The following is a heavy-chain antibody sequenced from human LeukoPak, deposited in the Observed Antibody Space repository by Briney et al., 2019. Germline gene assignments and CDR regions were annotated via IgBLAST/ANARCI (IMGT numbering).Heavy chain of an antibody. CDR1: GGSISGSDYY. V-gene: IGHV4-39*07. Sequence: SETLSLTCTVSGGSISGSDYYWGWVRQPPGKGLEWVGNFYHSGSTYYNSSLKSRLTMSVDPSKNQFSLKLTAVTAADTAVYYCARLGAVLTSVNGFDPWGQGTLVTVSS. CDR2: FYHSGST. D-gene: IGHD4-23*01. J-gene: IGHJ5*02. CDR3: ARLGAVLTSVNGFDP.